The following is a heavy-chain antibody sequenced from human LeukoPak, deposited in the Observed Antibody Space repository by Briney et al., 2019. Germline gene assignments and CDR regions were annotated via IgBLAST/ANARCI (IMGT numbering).Heavy chain of an antibody. V-gene: IGHV4-59*01. Sequence: SETLSLTCSVSGGSISSYYWSWLRQPPGKGLEWIGYIYYSGSTNYNPSLKSRVTISVDTSKNQFSLRLSSVTAADTAVYYCARVTGYIVEDYFDYWGQGTLVTVSS. CDR1: GGSISSYY. D-gene: IGHD3-22*01. CDR2: IYYSGST. J-gene: IGHJ4*02. CDR3: ARVTGYIVEDYFDY.